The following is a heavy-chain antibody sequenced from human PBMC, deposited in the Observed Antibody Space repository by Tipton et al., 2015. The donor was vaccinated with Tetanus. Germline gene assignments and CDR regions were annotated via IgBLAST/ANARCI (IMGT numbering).Heavy chain of an antibody. CDR1: GGSLNTFY. CDR2: VYSSGST. V-gene: IGHV4-4*07. D-gene: IGHD1-26*01. Sequence: LRLSCTVSGGSLNTFYWNWIRQPAGKGLEWIGRVYSSGSTNYNPPLKSRVTMSIDASTNQFSLELTSVTAADTAVYYCARDFRERSGTYYSYYYTMDVWGQGTTVTVSS. J-gene: IGHJ6*02. CDR3: ARDFRERSGTYYSYYYTMDV.